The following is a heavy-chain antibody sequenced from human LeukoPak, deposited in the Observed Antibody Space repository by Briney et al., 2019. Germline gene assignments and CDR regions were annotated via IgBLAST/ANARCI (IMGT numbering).Heavy chain of an antibody. V-gene: IGHV4-59*01. CDR3: ARGDDYKSTLFDY. CDR1: GCSISSYY. D-gene: IGHD5-12*01. CDR2: ISYSGTT. J-gene: IGHJ4*02. Sequence: SETLSLTCTVSGCSISSYYWNWIRQPPGKGLEWIGYISYSGTTNYHPSLKSRVTISVDTSKKQFSLKLTSATAADTAVYYCARGDDYKSTLFDYWGQGTLVTVSS.